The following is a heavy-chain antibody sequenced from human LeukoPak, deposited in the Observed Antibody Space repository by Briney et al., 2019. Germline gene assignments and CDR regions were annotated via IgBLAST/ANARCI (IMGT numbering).Heavy chain of an antibody. D-gene: IGHD1-26*01. Sequence: PGGSLRLSCAASGFSFSSYWMSWVRQAPGKGLEWVANIKQDGSKKYYVDSVKGRFTISRDNAKNSLYLQMNSLRVEDTAVYYCARDASGSYYIPDYWGQGTLVTVSS. V-gene: IGHV3-7*04. CDR1: GFSFSSYW. J-gene: IGHJ4*02. CDR3: ARDASGSYYIPDY. CDR2: IKQDGSKK.